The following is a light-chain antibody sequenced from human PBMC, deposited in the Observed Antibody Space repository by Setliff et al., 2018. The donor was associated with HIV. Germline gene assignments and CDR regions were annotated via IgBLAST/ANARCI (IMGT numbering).Light chain of an antibody. CDR2: EVS. CDR3: SSYTSNSTPA. CDR1: SSDVGAYNY. Sequence: QSVLTQPASVSGSPGQSITVSCTGTSSDVGAYNYVSWYQQHPGKAPKLIIYEVSNRPSGFSNRFSGSKSGNTASLTISGLQAEDEADYYCSSYTSNSTPAFGTGTKVTVL. V-gene: IGLV2-14*01. J-gene: IGLJ1*01.